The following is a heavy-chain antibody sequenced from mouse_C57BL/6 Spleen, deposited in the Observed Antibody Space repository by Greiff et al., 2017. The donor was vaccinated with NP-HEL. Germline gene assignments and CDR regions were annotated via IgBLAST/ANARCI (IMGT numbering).Heavy chain of an antibody. J-gene: IGHJ1*03. CDR2: IDPNSGGT. Sequence: QVQLKQPGAELVKPGASVKLSCKASGYTFTSYWMHWVKQRPGRGLEWIGRIDPNSGGTKYNEKFKSKATLTVDKPSSTAYMQLSSLTSEDSAVYYCARPSMITNWYFDVWGTGTTVTVSS. CDR3: ARPSMITNWYFDV. D-gene: IGHD2-4*01. V-gene: IGHV1-72*01. CDR1: GYTFTSYW.